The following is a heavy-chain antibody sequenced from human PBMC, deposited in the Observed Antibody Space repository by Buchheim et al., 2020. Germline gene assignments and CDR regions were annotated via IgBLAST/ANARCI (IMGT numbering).Heavy chain of an antibody. Sequence: QVQLQESGPGLVKPSETLSLTCTVSGGSINGYYWSWIRQPPEKGLEWIGYISYTGATNYNPSLKSRLTLSVDASKNQFSLKLSSVTAADTALYYCARGYYDDRGYSNYFDPWGQG. CDR3: ARGYYDDRGYSNYFDP. CDR2: ISYTGAT. CDR1: GGSINGYY. D-gene: IGHD3-22*01. V-gene: IGHV4-59*01. J-gene: IGHJ5*02.